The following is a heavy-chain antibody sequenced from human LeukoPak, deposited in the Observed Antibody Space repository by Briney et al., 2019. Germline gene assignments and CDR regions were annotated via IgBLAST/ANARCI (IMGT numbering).Heavy chain of an antibody. D-gene: IGHD4-23*01. CDR3: AKASTTVVAFDY. CDR2: ISGSGGST. Sequence: GGSLRLSCAASGFTFSSYSMNWVRQAPGKGLEWVSAISGSGGSTYYADSVKGRFTISRDNSKNTLYLQMNSLRAEDTAVYYCAKASTTVVAFDYWGQGTLATVSS. V-gene: IGHV3-23*01. J-gene: IGHJ4*02. CDR1: GFTFSSYS.